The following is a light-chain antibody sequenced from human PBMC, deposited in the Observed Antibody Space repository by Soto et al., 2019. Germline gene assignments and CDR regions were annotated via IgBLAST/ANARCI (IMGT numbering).Light chain of an antibody. Sequence: DIQMTQSPSTLSASVGDRVTIACRASQTISSWVAWYQQKPGKAPRLLIYKTYSLESGVPSRFSGSGSGTEFTLTISGLQPDDFASYYGQQYNTYFSLTFGGGTKLHI. CDR3: QQYNTYFSLT. V-gene: IGKV1-5*03. CDR1: QTISSW. J-gene: IGKJ4*01. CDR2: KTY.